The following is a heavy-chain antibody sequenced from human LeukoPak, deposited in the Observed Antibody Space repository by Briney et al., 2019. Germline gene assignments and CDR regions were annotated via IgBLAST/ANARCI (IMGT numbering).Heavy chain of an antibody. Sequence: GGSLRLSCAASGFTFSSYAMSWVRQAPGKGLDWVSVISGSGGTTYYADSVKGRFTISRDNSKNTLYLQMNSLRAEDTAVYYCARDLGYYDSSGSGLFDYWGQGTLVTVSS. J-gene: IGHJ4*02. D-gene: IGHD3-22*01. CDR2: ISGSGGTT. CDR1: GFTFSSYA. V-gene: IGHV3-23*01. CDR3: ARDLGYYDSSGSGLFDY.